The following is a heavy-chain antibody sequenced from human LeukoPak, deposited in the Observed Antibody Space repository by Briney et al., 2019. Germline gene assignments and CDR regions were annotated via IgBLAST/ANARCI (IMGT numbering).Heavy chain of an antibody. Sequence: SETLSLTCTVSGGSSSSYYWSWIRQPPGKGLEWIGYIYYRGGTNYNPSLESRVTISGDMSKNEFSLKLTSVTAADTAVYYCARGRLIVAPGVYYFEYWGQGTLVTVSS. V-gene: IGHV4-59*08. CDR2: IYYRGGT. CDR1: GGSSSSYY. CDR3: ARGRLIVAPGVYYFEY. J-gene: IGHJ4*02. D-gene: IGHD5-12*01.